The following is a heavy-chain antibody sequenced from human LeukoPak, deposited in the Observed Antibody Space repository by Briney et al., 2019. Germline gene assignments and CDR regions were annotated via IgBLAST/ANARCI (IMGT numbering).Heavy chain of an antibody. CDR3: TSSTTGGWFDP. V-gene: IGHV4-59*01. CDR2: INYSGST. Sequence: PSETLSLTCTVSGGSIRSYYWSWLRQPPGKGLEWIGYINYSGSTSYNPSLRSRVTISVGTSNNQFSLKLSSVTAADTAVYYCTSSTTGGWFDPWGQGTLVTVSS. D-gene: IGHD2/OR15-2a*01. CDR1: GGSIRSYY. J-gene: IGHJ5*02.